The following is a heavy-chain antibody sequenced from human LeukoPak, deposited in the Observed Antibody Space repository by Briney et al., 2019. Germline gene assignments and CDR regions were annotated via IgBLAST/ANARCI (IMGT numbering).Heavy chain of an antibody. V-gene: IGHV1-69*05. J-gene: IGHJ6*03. D-gene: IGHD2-2*01. Sequence: GASVKVSCKGSGYTFTSHHMHWVRQAPGQGLEWMGGIIPIFGTANYAQRFQGRVTITTDESTSTAYMELSSLRSEDTAVYYCARHSSTLSYYYYMDVWGKGTTVTVSS. CDR1: GYTFTSHH. CDR2: IIPIFGTA. CDR3: ARHSSTLSYYYYMDV.